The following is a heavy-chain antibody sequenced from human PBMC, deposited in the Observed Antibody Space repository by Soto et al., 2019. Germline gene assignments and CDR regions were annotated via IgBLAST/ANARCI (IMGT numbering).Heavy chain of an antibody. V-gene: IGHV3-21*01. CDR3: ARDRQSTPWYAADY. Sequence: PGGSLRLSCEGSGFTFSSYSMNWVRQAPGKGLEWVSSISGSGGYIYYADSVKGRFTISRDNAKNSLYLQMTSLRDEDTALYYCARDRQSTPWYAADYWRQGSLVTVSS. CDR2: ISGSGGYI. J-gene: IGHJ4*02. D-gene: IGHD6-13*01. CDR1: GFTFSSYS.